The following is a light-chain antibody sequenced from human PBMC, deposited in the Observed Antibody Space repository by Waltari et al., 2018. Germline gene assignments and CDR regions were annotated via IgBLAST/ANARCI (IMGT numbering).Light chain of an antibody. J-gene: IGKJ1*01. Sequence: DIVMTQSPDSLAVSLGERAPINCKSSQSVLYTSNNKNCLAWYQQKPGQPPKLLISGASTRESGVPDRFSGSGSGTDFTLTISSLQAEDVAIYYCQQYYSRPQTFGQGTKVEIK. V-gene: IGKV4-1*01. CDR3: QQYYSRPQT. CDR1: QSVLYTSNNKNC. CDR2: GAS.